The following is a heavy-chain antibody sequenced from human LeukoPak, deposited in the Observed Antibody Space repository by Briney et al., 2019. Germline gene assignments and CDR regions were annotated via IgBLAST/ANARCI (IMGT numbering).Heavy chain of an antibody. D-gene: IGHD1/OR15-1a*01. CDR2: IYYSGST. V-gene: IGHV4-39*07. J-gene: IGHJ5*02. Sequence: SETLSLTCTVSGGSISSSSYYWGWIRQPPGKGLEWIGSIYYSGSTYYNPSLKSRVTISVDTSKNQFSLKLSSVTAADTAVYYCARVKAPQQNHRFDAWGQGTLVTVSS. CDR1: GGSISSSSYY. CDR3: ARVKAPQQNHRFDA.